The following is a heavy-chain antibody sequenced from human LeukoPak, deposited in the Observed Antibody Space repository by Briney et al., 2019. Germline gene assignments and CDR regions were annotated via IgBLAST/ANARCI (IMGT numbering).Heavy chain of an antibody. CDR1: GYTFTSYG. D-gene: IGHD2-15*01. CDR2: ISAYNGNT. J-gene: IGHJ5*02. CDR3: AREDCSGGSCYIADP. Sequence: GASVKVSCKASGYTFTSYGISWVRQAPGQGLEWMGSISAYNGNTNYARKLQGRVTMTTDTSTSTAYMELGSLRSDDTAVYYCAREDCSGGSCYIADPWGQGTLVTVSS. V-gene: IGHV1-18*01.